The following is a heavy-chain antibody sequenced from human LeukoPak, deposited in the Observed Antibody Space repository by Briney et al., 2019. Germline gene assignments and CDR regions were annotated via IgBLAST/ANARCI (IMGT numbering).Heavy chain of an antibody. CDR1: GFLFRSSA. V-gene: IGHV3-30*02. CDR2: IRSDASNQ. CDR3: ARKAGYYYGSGDY. Sequence: GGSLRLSCEASGFLFRSSAMLWVRQAPGKGLEWVAFIRSDASNQFYSDSVKGRFTISRDNSKNTLYLQMNSLRVEDTAVYYCARKAGYYYGSGDYWGQGTLVTVSS. J-gene: IGHJ4*02. D-gene: IGHD3-10*01.